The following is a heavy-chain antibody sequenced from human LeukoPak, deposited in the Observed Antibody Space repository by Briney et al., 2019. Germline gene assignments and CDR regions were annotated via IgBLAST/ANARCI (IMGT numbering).Heavy chain of an antibody. Sequence: GGSLRLSCAASGFTFSSYGMHWVRQAPGKGLEWVAVISYDGSNKYYADSVKGRFTISRDNSKNTLYLQMNSLRAEDTAVYYCAKPETTTVTAFDYWGQGTLVTVSS. CDR1: GFTFSSYG. D-gene: IGHD4-17*01. CDR3: AKPETTTVTAFDY. CDR2: ISYDGSNK. V-gene: IGHV3-30*18. J-gene: IGHJ4*02.